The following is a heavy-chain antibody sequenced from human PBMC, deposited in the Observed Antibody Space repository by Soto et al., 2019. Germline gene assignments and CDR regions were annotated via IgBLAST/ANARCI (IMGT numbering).Heavy chain of an antibody. CDR3: TRGQQLGLYNWFDS. Sequence: PGGSLRLSCAASGFTFSSYIMNWVRQAPGKGLEWVSYISSASSNIYYIDSVKGRFTTSRDNAKNSLYLQMNSLRDEDTAVYYCTRGQQLGLYNWFDSWGQRTLVTVSS. V-gene: IGHV3-48*02. J-gene: IGHJ5*01. CDR2: ISSASSNI. CDR1: GFTFSSYI. D-gene: IGHD1-1*01.